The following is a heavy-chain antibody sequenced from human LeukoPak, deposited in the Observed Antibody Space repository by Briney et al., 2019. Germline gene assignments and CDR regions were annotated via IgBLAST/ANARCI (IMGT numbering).Heavy chain of an antibody. Sequence: ASVKVSCKASGGTFSSYAISWVRQAPGQGLEWMGWISVNNGNTHYAQKFQGRVTMTTDTSTSTAYMEVRTLRSDDTAVYYCQRITIFGVIIDFDYWGQGTLVTVSS. CDR1: GGTFSSYA. V-gene: IGHV1-18*01. CDR2: ISVNNGNT. D-gene: IGHD3-3*01. J-gene: IGHJ4*02. CDR3: QRITIFGVIIDFDY.